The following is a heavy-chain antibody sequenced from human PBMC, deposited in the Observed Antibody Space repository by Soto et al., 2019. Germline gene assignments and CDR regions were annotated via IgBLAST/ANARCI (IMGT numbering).Heavy chain of an antibody. Sequence: ASVKVSCTGSRYTFTSYAVHWVRQAPGQRLEGMGWINPRNGNTKYSQKFQGRVTITRGTSASTAWMELSSLISEDTAESYCARSVAGYDYWGQGTLVTVSS. V-gene: IGHV1-3*01. J-gene: IGHJ4*02. D-gene: IGHD6-19*01. CDR2: INPRNGNT. CDR1: RYTFTSYA. CDR3: ARSVAGYDY.